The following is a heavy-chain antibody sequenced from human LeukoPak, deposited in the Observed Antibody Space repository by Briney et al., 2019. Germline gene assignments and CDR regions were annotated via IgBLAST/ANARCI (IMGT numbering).Heavy chain of an antibody. CDR1: GGSLSGYY. D-gene: IGHD3-22*01. CDR2: IFSSGST. CDR3: ARHYYDRSDCYSFDY. J-gene: IGHJ4*02. V-gene: IGHV4-59*08. Sequence: PSETLSLTCTVSGGSLSGYYWSWIRQPPGKGLEWIGYIFSSGSTNYNPSLKSRVTISEDTSVNQFSLKLTSVTAADTAVYYCARHYYDRSDCYSFDYWGQGILVTVSS.